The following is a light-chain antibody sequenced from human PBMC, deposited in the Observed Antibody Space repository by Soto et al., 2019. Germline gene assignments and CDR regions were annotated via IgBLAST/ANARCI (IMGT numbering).Light chain of an antibody. V-gene: IGKV1-39*01. Sequence: DIQMTQSPSSLSASVGERVTITCRASQSITTYLNWYQQKPGKAPKLLIYAASSLESGVPSTLRGSGSATNFTLTISSLQPEDFATYYCQQSYSTPWTFGQGTKVEIK. CDR3: QQSYSTPWT. CDR1: QSITTY. CDR2: AAS. J-gene: IGKJ1*01.